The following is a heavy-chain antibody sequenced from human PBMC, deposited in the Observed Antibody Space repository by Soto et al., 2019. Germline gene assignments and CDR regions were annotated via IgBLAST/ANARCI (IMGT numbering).Heavy chain of an antibody. CDR2: ISWNSGSI. Sequence: EVQLVESGGGLVQPGRSLRLSCAASGFTFDDYAMHWVRQAPGKGLEWFSGISWNSGSIGYADSVKGRFTISRDNAKNSLYLQMNSLRAEDTALYYCAKGDGIAVAGTAKLRGNTYYYYGMDVWGQGTTVTVSS. J-gene: IGHJ6*02. CDR1: GFTFDDYA. CDR3: AKGDGIAVAGTAKLRGNTYYYYGMDV. V-gene: IGHV3-9*01. D-gene: IGHD6-19*01.